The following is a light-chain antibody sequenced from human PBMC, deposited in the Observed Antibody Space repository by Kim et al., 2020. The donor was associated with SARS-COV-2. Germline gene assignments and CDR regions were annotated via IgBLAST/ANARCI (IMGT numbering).Light chain of an antibody. Sequence: DIQMTQSPSTLSASVGDRVIITCRASQSISIYLAWYQQKPGKAPKLLIYKASSLESGVPSRFSGSGSGTEFTLTISSLQPDDLATYYCQQYNSSPLTFGGGTKVDIK. CDR3: QQYNSSPLT. V-gene: IGKV1-5*03. CDR2: KAS. J-gene: IGKJ4*01. CDR1: QSISIY.